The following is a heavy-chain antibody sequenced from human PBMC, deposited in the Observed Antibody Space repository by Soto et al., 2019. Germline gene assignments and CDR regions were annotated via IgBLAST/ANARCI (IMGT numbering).Heavy chain of an antibody. CDR3: AGGRDDYNGWYFDL. CDR1: GGSVRSYY. D-gene: IGHD4-4*01. V-gene: IGHV4-59*02. CDR2: IGYSGSP. Sequence: SETLSLSCTVSGGSVRSYYWSWIRQPPGKGLEWIGYIGYSGSPNYSASPERRGTIPEDTSKNQFSLKLSSVTAADPAIYYCAGGRDDYNGWYFDLWGRGTL. J-gene: IGHJ2*01.